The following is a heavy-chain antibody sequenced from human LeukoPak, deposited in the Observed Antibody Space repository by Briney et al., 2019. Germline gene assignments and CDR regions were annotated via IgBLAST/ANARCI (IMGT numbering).Heavy chain of an antibody. CDR2: IYYSGTT. V-gene: IGHV4-59*01. J-gene: IGHJ4*02. CDR1: GGSISTYY. CDR3: AREYSSGPLDY. D-gene: IGHD6-19*01. Sequence: SETLSLTCTVSGGSISTYYWTWIRQPPGKGLEWIGYIYYSGTTNYNPSLKSRVTISVDTSKNQFSLKLNSVTAADTAAYYCAREYSSGPLDYWGQGTLVTVSS.